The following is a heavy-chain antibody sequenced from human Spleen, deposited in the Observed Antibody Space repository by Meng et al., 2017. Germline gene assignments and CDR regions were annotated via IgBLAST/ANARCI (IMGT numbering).Heavy chain of an antibody. D-gene: IGHD3-22*01. V-gene: IGHV4-34*01. Sequence: QVQLQQWGAGLLKPSETLSLTCAVYGGSFSGYYWSWIRQHPGKGLEWIGYIYYSGSTYYNPSLKSRVTISVDTSKNQFSLKLSSVTAADTAVYYCASYYYDSSALGYFQHWGQGTLVTVSS. CDR2: IYYSGST. J-gene: IGHJ1*01. CDR3: ASYYYDSSALGYFQH. CDR1: GGSFSGYY.